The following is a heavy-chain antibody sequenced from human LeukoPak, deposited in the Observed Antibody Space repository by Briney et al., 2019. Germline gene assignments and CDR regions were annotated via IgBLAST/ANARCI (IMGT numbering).Heavy chain of an antibody. Sequence: GGSLRLSCAASGFTFSTYGMSWVRQAPGKGLEWVSAISGRGGSTSYADSVKGRFTISRDNSKNTLYLQTNSLRAEDTAVYYCAKTAAVLIVYYFDYWGQGTLVTVSS. D-gene: IGHD2-8*01. V-gene: IGHV3-23*01. CDR1: GFTFSTYG. J-gene: IGHJ4*02. CDR2: ISGRGGST. CDR3: AKTAAVLIVYYFDY.